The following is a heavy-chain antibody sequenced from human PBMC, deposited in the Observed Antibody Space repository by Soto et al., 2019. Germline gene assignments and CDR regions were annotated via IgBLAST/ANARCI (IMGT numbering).Heavy chain of an antibody. D-gene: IGHD3-3*01. CDR3: ARDKDQYDFWGGTLDS. V-gene: IGHV3-30-3*01. J-gene: IGHJ4*02. CDR2: ISYDGGNK. Sequence: QLVESGGGVVQPERSLRLSCTASNFVFHVYSLHWVRQAPGRGLEWLALISYDGGNKYYAYSVKGRFTISRDNSKDTLFLQMNCLRPEDTAVYYCARDKDQYDFWGGTLDSWGQGTLVTVSP. CDR1: NFVFHVYS.